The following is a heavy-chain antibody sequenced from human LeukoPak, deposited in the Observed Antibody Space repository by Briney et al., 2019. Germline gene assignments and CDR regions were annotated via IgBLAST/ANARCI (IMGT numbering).Heavy chain of an antibody. CDR3: ASEAILGYCSGGSCPFDY. CDR1: GYTFTGYY. Sequence: ASVKVSCKASGYTFTGYYMHWVRQALGQGLEWMGWINPNSGGTNYAQKFQGRVTMTRDTSISTAYMELSRLRSDDTAVYYCASEAILGYCSGGSCPFDYWGQGSLVTVSS. CDR2: INPNSGGT. V-gene: IGHV1-2*02. D-gene: IGHD2-15*01. J-gene: IGHJ4*02.